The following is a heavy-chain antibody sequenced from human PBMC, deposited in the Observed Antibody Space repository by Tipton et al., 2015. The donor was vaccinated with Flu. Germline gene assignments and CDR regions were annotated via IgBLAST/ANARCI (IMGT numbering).Heavy chain of an antibody. CDR2: IYHSGST. Sequence: TLSLTCTVSGYSISSGYYWGWIRQPPGKGLEWMGSIYHSGSTYYNPSLKSRVTISVDTSKNQFSLKLSSVTAADTAVYYCARSYDYYDSSGYWYFDLWGRGTLVTVSS. J-gene: IGHJ2*01. CDR3: ARSYDYYDSSGYWYFDL. D-gene: IGHD3-22*01. V-gene: IGHV4-38-2*02. CDR1: GYSISSGYY.